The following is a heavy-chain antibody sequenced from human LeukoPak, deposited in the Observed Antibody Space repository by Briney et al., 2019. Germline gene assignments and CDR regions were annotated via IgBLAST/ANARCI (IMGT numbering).Heavy chain of an antibody. J-gene: IGHJ3*02. Sequence: SETLSLTCTVSGGSISSYYWGWIRQPPGKGLEWIGYIYYSGSTNYNPSLKSRVTISVDTSKNQFSLKLSSVTAADTAVYYCARDHSGELERRYAFDIWGQGTMVTVPS. D-gene: IGHD1-1*01. CDR2: IYYSGST. CDR3: ARDHSGELERRYAFDI. CDR1: GGSISSYY. V-gene: IGHV4-59*01.